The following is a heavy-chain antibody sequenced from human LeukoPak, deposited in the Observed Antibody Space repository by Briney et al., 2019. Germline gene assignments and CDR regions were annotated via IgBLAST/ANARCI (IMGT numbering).Heavy chain of an antibody. J-gene: IGHJ3*02. V-gene: IGHV3-53*01. Sequence: GGSLRLSCAASGFTVSSNYMSWVRQAPGKGLEWVSVIYSGGSTYYADSVKGRFTISRDNSKNTLYLRMNSLRAEDTAVYYCAREGYYDSSGYFGVLSLKRAEGAFDIWGQGTMVTVSS. CDR1: GFTVSSNY. CDR2: IYSGGST. D-gene: IGHD3-22*01. CDR3: AREGYYDSSGYFGVLSLKRAEGAFDI.